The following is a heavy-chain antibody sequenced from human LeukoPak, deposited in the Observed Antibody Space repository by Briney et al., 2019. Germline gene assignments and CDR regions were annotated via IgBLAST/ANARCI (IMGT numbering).Heavy chain of an antibody. J-gene: IGHJ5*02. Sequence: SETLSLTCTVSGGSVSSGSYYWSWIRQPPGKGLEWIGYIYYSGNTNYNPSLKSRVTISVDTSKNQFSLKLSSVTAADTAVYYCARGLEWNSFDPWGQGTLVTVSS. D-gene: IGHD3-3*01. CDR1: GGSVSSGSYY. CDR2: IYYSGNT. CDR3: ARGLEWNSFDP. V-gene: IGHV4-61*01.